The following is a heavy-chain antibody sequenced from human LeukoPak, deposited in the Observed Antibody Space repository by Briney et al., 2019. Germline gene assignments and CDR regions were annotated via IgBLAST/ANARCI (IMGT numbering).Heavy chain of an antibody. CDR2: IRFDGGDT. CDR3: AKEIDGFDV. V-gene: IGHV3-74*01. J-gene: IGHJ3*01. CDR1: GFTFNNYW. Sequence: SGGSLRLSCAASGFTFNNYWMHWVRQAPGMGLVWVSSIRFDGGDTAYADSAKGRFTISRDNAKNTMFLQMNNLIAEDTAVYYCAKEIDGFDVWGQGTLVTVSS.